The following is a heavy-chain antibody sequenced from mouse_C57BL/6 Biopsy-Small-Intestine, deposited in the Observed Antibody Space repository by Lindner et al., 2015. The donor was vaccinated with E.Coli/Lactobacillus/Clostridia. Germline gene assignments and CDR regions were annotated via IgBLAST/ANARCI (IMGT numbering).Heavy chain of an antibody. J-gene: IGHJ1*01. D-gene: IGHD2-4*01. CDR1: GGTFISYA. V-gene: IGHV1-81*01. Sequence: KVSCKASGGTFISYAISWVRQAPGQGLEWMGGIIPISGTANYAQRFQGRVTITADESTSTAYMELSSLRSEDTAVYYCALVRGVIPPDYGMDVWGQGTTVTVSS. CDR2: IIPISGTA. CDR3: ALVRGVIPPDYGMDV.